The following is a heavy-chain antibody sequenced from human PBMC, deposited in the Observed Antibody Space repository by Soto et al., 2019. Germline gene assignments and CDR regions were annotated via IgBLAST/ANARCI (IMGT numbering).Heavy chain of an antibody. CDR2: ISAYNGNT. CDR3: ARDRTDCISTSCWYYYYYGMDV. V-gene: IGHV1-18*01. CDR1: GYTFTSYG. J-gene: IGHJ6*02. D-gene: IGHD2-2*01. Sequence: ASVKVSCKASGYTFTSYGISWVRQAPGQGLEWMGWISAYNGNTNYAQKLQGRVTMTTDTSTSTAYMELRSLRSDDTAVYYCARDRTDCISTSCWYYYYYGMDVWGQGTTVTVS.